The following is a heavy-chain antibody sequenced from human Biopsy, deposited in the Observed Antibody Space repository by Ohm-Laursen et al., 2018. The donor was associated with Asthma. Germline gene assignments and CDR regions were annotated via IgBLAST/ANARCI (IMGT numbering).Heavy chain of an antibody. J-gene: IGHJ5*02. CDR1: GGTFSSYA. CDR2: IIPIFGTA. D-gene: IGHD3-10*01. V-gene: IGHV1-69*13. CDR3: ARDRVSLPIRHGSGSYYLYNWFDP. Sequence: SVKVSCKASGGTFSSYAISWVRQAPGQGLEWMGGIIPIFGTANYAQKFQGRVTITADESTSTAYMELSSLRSEDTAVYYCARDRVSLPIRHGSGSYYLYNWFDPWGQGTLVTVSS.